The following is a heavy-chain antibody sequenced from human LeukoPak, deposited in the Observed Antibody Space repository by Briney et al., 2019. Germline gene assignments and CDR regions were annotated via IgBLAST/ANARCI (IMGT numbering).Heavy chain of an antibody. CDR1: GFTFSSYG. CDR2: ISGSGSDGST. Sequence: GGSLRLSCAASGFTFSSYGMSWVRQAPGKGLEWVSGISGSGSDGSTYYAASVKGRFTISRDNSKNTLYLQMKSLRAEDTAVYYCAKYSHDSSGSYDYWGQGTLVTVSS. CDR3: AKYSHDSSGSYDY. V-gene: IGHV3-23*01. D-gene: IGHD3-22*01. J-gene: IGHJ4*02.